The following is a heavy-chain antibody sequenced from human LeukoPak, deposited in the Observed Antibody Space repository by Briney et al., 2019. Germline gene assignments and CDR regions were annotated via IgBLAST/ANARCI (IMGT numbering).Heavy chain of an antibody. D-gene: IGHD4-17*01. CDR2: FYDSGRT. Sequence: PSETLSLTCTVSGGSISSYYWTWIRQPPGKGLEWIGYFYDSGRTNYNPSLKSRVTISVDTSRKQFSLKLSSVTAADTAVYYCARDLYGDYAFDIWGQGTLVTVSS. CDR1: GGSISSYY. J-gene: IGHJ3*02. CDR3: ARDLYGDYAFDI. V-gene: IGHV4-59*01.